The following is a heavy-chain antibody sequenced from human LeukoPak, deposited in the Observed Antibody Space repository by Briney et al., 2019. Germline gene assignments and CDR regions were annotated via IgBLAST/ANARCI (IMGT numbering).Heavy chain of an antibody. CDR2: ISGSGGST. V-gene: IGHV3-23*01. Sequence: PGGSLRLSCAASGFTFSSYAMSWVRQAPGKGLEWVSAISGSGGSTYYADSVKGRFTISRDNSKNTLYLQMNSLRAEDTAVYYCAKDRGFGYSYGYDESDYWGQGTLVTVSS. CDR1: GFTFSSYA. CDR3: AKDRGFGYSYGYDESDY. D-gene: IGHD5-18*01. J-gene: IGHJ4*02.